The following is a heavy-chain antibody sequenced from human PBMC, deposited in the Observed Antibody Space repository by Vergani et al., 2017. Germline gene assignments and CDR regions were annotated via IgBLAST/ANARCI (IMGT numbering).Heavy chain of an antibody. CDR3: TRGGAGYDFWSGVDY. CDR1: GFTVSSNY. D-gene: IGHD3-3*01. CDR2: IYSGGST. V-gene: IGHV3-53*02. Sequence: EVQLVETGGGLIQPGGSLRLSCAASGFTVSSNYMSWVRQAPGKGLEWVSVIYSGGSTYYADSVKGRFTISRDNSKNTLYLQMNSLKTEDTAVYYCTRGGAGYDFWSGVDYWGQGTLVTVSS. J-gene: IGHJ4*02.